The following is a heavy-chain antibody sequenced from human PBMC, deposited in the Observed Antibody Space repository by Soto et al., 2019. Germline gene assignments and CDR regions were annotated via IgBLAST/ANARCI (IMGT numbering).Heavy chain of an antibody. Sequence: GGSLRLSCAASGFTFSSHGMSWVRQAPGKGLEWVSHISGSGESTYYADSAKGRFTISRDNSKKRLYLQMNSLRAEDTALYYCAKEWSSGWYDWGQGTLVTVSS. D-gene: IGHD6-19*01. J-gene: IGHJ4*02. CDR3: AKEWSSGWYD. CDR2: ISGSGEST. CDR1: GFTFSSHG. V-gene: IGHV3-23*01.